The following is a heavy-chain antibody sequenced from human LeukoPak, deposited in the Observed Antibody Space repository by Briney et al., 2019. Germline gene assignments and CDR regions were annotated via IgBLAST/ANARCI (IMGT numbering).Heavy chain of an antibody. D-gene: IGHD4-23*01. V-gene: IGHV3-74*03. J-gene: IGHJ4*02. CDR3: AMTTVGFDY. CDR2: INNDGSNA. Sequence: PGGSLSLSCAASGFPFSNYWMQWVRKARGRGLIWVSRINNDGSNAAYADSVKGRFTISRDNAKNTLYLQMNSLRAEDTAVYYCAMTTVGFDYWGQGALVTVSS. CDR1: GFPFSNYW.